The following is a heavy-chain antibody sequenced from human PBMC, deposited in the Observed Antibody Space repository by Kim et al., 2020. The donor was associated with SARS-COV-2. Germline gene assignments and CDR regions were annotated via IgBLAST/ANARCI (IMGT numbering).Heavy chain of an antibody. J-gene: IGHJ4*02. D-gene: IGHD2-15*01. CDR3: ASGVLGDQFYCSGGSCYPPGYY. CDR2: ISSSGSTI. Sequence: GGSLRLSCAASGFTFSSYEMNWVRQAPGKGLEWVSYISSSGSTIYYADSVKGRFTISRDNAKNSLYLQMNSLRAEDTAVYYCASGVLGDQFYCSGGSCYPPGYYWGQGTLVTVSS. V-gene: IGHV3-48*03. CDR1: GFTFSSYE.